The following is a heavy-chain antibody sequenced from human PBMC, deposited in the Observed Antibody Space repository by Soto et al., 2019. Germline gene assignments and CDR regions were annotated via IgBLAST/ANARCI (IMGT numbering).Heavy chain of an antibody. Sequence: QMQLVQSGPEVKKPGTSVKVSCKASGFTFTSSAMQWVRQARGQRLEWIGWIVVGSGNTNYAQKFQERVTITRDMSTSTAYMELSSLRSEDTAVYYCAAQGPYYYGSGSLYYYGIDVWGQGTTVTVSS. CDR1: GFTFTSSA. D-gene: IGHD3-10*01. V-gene: IGHV1-58*02. CDR2: IVVGSGNT. J-gene: IGHJ6*02. CDR3: AAQGPYYYGSGSLYYYGIDV.